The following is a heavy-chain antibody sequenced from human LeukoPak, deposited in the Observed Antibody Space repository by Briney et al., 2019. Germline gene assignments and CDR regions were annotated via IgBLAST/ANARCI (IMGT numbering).Heavy chain of an antibody. V-gene: IGHV3-23*01. CDR3: AKDFWGAAAGTPSVHDF. J-gene: IGHJ4*02. D-gene: IGHD6-13*01. CDR1: GFTFSSFA. CDR2: ISGSGVTT. Sequence: GQFLRLSCAASGFTFSSFAMSWVRQAPGKGLDWVSTISGSGVTTYYADSVKDRFTMSRDNNKKTVYLQMNSLRAEDTALYYCAKDFWGAAAGTPSVHDFWGQGTLVTVSS.